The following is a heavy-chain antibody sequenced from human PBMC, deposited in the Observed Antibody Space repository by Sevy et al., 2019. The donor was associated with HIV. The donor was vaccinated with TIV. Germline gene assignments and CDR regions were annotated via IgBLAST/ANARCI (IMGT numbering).Heavy chain of an antibody. J-gene: IGHJ6*03. CDR3: AGGRDIVAYYYMDV. V-gene: IGHV3-48*01. D-gene: IGHD2-15*01. CDR1: GFTFSSYS. CDR2: ISSSSSTI. Sequence: GGSLRLSCAASGFTFSSYSMNWVRQAPGKGLEWVSYISSSSSTIYYADSVKGRFTIPRDNAKNSLYLQMNSLRAEDTAVYYCAGGRDIVAYYYMDVWGKGTTVTVSS.